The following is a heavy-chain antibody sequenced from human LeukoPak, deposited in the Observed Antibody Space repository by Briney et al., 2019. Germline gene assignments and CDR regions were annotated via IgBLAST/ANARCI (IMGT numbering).Heavy chain of an antibody. CDR2: INPNTDVT. Sequence: ASVKVSCKASGYTFTGYYIHWLRQAPGQGLEWMGWINPNTDVTNYAQNFRGRVAMTRDTSISTAYMELSSLGSDDTAVYYCARVTRPLNPMDLWGQGTTVTVSS. V-gene: IGHV1-2*02. CDR1: GYTFTGYY. D-gene: IGHD3-10*01. CDR3: ARVTRPLNPMDL. J-gene: IGHJ6*02.